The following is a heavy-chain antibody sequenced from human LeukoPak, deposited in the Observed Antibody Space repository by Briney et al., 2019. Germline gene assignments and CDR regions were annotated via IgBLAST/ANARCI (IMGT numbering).Heavy chain of an antibody. D-gene: IGHD2-15*01. CDR2: ISGSGGST. CDR3: AKPAYCSGGSCYSIGYFDY. CDR1: GFTFSKYA. J-gene: IGHJ4*02. Sequence: PGGSLRLSCAASGFTFSKYAMSWVRQAPGKGLECVSGISGSGGSTYYADSVKGRFTISRDNSKNTLYLQMNSLRAEDTAVYYCAKPAYCSGGSCYSIGYFDYWGQGTLVTVSS. V-gene: IGHV3-23*01.